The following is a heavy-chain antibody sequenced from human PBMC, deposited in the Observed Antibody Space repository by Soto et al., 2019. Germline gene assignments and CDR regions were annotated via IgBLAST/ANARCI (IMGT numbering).Heavy chain of an antibody. V-gene: IGHV3-23*01. Sequence: GRPMRVPWRAVGGTFSSCAVRWVSQAPGKGLEWVSDIIDSGGSTYYADSVKGRFTISRDNSKSTLYLQMNSLRAEDTALYYCAKGRSYYYYYGVDVWGQGTMVTVSS. J-gene: IGHJ6*02. CDR3: AKGRSYYYYYGVDV. CDR1: GGTFSSCA. CDR2: IIDSGGST.